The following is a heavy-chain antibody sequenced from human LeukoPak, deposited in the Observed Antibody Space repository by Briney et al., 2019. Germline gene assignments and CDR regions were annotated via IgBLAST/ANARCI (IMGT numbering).Heavy chain of an antibody. CDR3: ARDCSSVRGVPSYYFDY. CDR1: GYTFTGYY. CDR2: INPNSGGT. Sequence: ASVKVFCKASGYTFTGYYMHWVRQAPGQGLEWMGRINPNSGGTNYAQKFQGRVTMTRDTSTSTVYMELSSLRSEDTAVYYCARDCSSVRGVPSYYFDYWGQGTLVTVSS. D-gene: IGHD3-10*01. J-gene: IGHJ4*02. V-gene: IGHV1-2*06.